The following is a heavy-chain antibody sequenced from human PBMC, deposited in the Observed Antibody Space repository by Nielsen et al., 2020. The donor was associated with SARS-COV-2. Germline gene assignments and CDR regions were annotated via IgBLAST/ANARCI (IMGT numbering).Heavy chain of an antibody. CDR3: ARLTTVTTLDAFDI. CDR2: INPNSGGT. J-gene: IGHJ3*02. D-gene: IGHD4-17*01. Sequence: ASVKVSCKASGYTFTGYYMHWVRQAPGQGLEWMGWINPNSGGTNYAQKFQGRVTMTRDTSISTAYMELSRLRSDDTAVYYCARLTTVTTLDAFDIWGQGTMVTVSS. V-gene: IGHV1-2*02. CDR1: GYTFTGYY.